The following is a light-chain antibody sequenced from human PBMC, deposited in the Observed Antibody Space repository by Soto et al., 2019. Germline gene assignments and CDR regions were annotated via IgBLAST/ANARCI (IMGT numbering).Light chain of an antibody. Sequence: VLTQSPGTLSLSPGGRATISCSTSQSISSSYLAWYQHKPGQAPRLLIYGASSRATGIPHRFSGSGSGTDFTLTIRRLEPEDCGVYYCQQYVGSPPYTFGQGTRLEIK. J-gene: IGKJ2*01. CDR1: QSISSSY. V-gene: IGKV3-20*01. CDR3: QQYVGSPPYT. CDR2: GAS.